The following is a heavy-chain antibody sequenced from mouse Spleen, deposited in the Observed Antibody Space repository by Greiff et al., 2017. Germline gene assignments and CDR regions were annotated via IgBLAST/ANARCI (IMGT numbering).Heavy chain of an antibody. CDR2: INPNNGGT. D-gene: IGHD2-4*01. CDR1: GYTFTDYN. V-gene: IGHV1-22*01. CDR3: ASTMITTGPWFAY. Sequence: EVQLQQSGPELVKPGASVKMSCKASGYTFTDYNMHWVKQSHGKSLEWIGYINPNNGGTSYNQKFKGKATLTVNKSSSTAYMELRSLTSEDSAVYYCASTMITTGPWFAYWGQGTLVTVSA. J-gene: IGHJ3*01.